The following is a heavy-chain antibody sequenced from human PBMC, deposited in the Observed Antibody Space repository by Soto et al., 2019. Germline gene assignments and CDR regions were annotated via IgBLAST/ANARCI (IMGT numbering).Heavy chain of an antibody. J-gene: IGHJ6*02. CDR2: IIPIFGTA. CDR1: GGTFISHF. D-gene: IGHD3-10*01. Sequence: SVNVSCKSSGGTFISHFISWVRQAPGQGREWMGGIIPIFGTANYAQKFQGRITISADESMSTAYMELTSLRSEDTAVYYCARTYGSGSYYNVQNYHYGMDVWGQGTTVTVSS. V-gene: IGHV1-69*13. CDR3: ARTYGSGSYYNVQNYHYGMDV.